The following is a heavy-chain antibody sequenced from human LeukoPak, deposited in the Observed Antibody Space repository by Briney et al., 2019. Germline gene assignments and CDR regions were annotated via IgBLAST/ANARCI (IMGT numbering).Heavy chain of an antibody. D-gene: IGHD2-15*01. Sequence: GGSLRLSCAASGFTFSHFWMSWVRQTPGKGLEWVANLKPDGRDKYYVDSVRGRFTISRDNAKNSLYLQINSLTAEDTAVYYCATEDRWAFDSWGQGTMVTVSS. V-gene: IGHV3-7*01. CDR3: ATEDRWAFDS. CDR2: LKPDGRDK. J-gene: IGHJ3*01. CDR1: GFTFSHFW.